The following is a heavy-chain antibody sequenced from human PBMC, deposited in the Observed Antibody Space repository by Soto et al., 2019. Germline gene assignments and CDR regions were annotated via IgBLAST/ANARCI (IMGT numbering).Heavy chain of an antibody. Sequence: QVQLVQSGAEVKKPGASVRISCRASGYSFTSTYVHWVRQAPGQSPEWMGIINPAGGTTYYAQKLQGRLTITSDTSTDTVFMDLNDLTSEDTAVYFFALKVVTYYDNWGQGTLLTVSS. D-gene: IGHD2-21*02. J-gene: IGHJ4*02. CDR2: INPAGGTT. CDR3: ALKVVTYYDN. V-gene: IGHV1-46*01. CDR1: GYSFTSTY.